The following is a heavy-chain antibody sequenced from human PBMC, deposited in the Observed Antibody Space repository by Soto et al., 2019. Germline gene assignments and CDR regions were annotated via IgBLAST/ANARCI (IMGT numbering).Heavy chain of an antibody. CDR1: GYSFTSYW. CDR2: IYPGDSDT. D-gene: IGHD3-10*01. V-gene: IGHV5-51*01. J-gene: IGHJ6*02. Sequence: GESLKISCKGSGYSFTSYWIGRVRQMPGKGLEWMGIIYPGDSDTRYSPSFQGQVTISRDDAKNSVSLQMNSLRAEDTAVYYCARDGRRGSDMDVWGQGTTVTVSS. CDR3: ARDGRRGSDMDV.